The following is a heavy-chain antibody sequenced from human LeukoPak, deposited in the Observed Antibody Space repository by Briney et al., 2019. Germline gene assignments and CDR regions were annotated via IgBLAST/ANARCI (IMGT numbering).Heavy chain of an antibody. CDR3: ARLFLRFGEFSFDY. CDR2: IYYRGST. CDR1: GGSISNSSFY. Sequence: SETLSLTCTVSGGSISNSSFYWGWIRQPPGKGLEWIGNIYYRGSTYYNSSLKSRVSISVDTSKNYFSLKVSSVTAADTAVYYCARLFLRFGEFSFDYWGQGTLVTISS. D-gene: IGHD3-10*01. V-gene: IGHV4-39*02. J-gene: IGHJ4*02.